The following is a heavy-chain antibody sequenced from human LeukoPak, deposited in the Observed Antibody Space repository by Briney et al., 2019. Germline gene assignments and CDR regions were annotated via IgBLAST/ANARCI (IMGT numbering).Heavy chain of an antibody. CDR2: ISGSGGSA. Sequence: PGGSLRLSCAASGFTFSSYAMSWVRQAPGKGLEWVSAISGSGGSAYYADSVKGRFTISRDNSKNTLYLQMNSLRAEDTAVYYCAKDIPTAHGSGTSFLRGDYFDYLGQGTLVTVSS. CDR3: AKDIPTAHGSGTSFLRGDYFDY. V-gene: IGHV3-23*01. CDR1: GFTFSSYA. J-gene: IGHJ4*02. D-gene: IGHD3-10*01.